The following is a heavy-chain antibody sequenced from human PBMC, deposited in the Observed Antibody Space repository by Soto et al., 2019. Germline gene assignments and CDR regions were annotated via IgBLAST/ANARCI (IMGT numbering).Heavy chain of an antibody. CDR2: ISGSGGTT. CDR1: GFTFNTYA. Sequence: GGSLRLSCAASGFTFNTYAMSWVRQAPGKGLEWVSVISGSGGTTYYADPMKGRFTISRDNSKNTLYLQMNSLRAEDTAVYYCAKDRRAGFYVSGTYYNVWGQGIQVTVSS. V-gene: IGHV3-23*01. D-gene: IGHD3-10*01. CDR3: AKDRRAGFYVSGTYYNV. J-gene: IGHJ4*02.